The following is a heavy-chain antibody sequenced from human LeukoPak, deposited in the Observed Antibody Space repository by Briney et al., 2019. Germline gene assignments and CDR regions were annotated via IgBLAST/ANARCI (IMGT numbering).Heavy chain of an antibody. CDR1: GFTFSSYA. J-gene: IGHJ4*02. Sequence: GGSLRLSCAASGFTFSSYAMHWVRQAPGKGLEWVAVISYDGSNKYYANSVKGRFTISRDNSKNTLYLQMNSLRAEDTAVYYCARSPRHDYWGQGTLVTVSS. CDR3: ARSPRHDY. V-gene: IGHV3-30*14. CDR2: ISYDGSNK.